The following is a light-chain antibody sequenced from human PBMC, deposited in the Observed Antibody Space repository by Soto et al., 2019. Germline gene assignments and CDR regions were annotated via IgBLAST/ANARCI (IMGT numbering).Light chain of an antibody. CDR2: ENN. Sequence: QSVLTQPRSGSAAPGQMVTISCSGSSSNIGNNFVSWFQQLPGTAPRLLIYENNKRPSGVPDRFSGSKSGTSATLGITGLQTGDEADYYCGAWDGSLSGYVFGPGPKVTVL. CDR3: GAWDGSLSGYV. CDR1: SSNIGNNF. V-gene: IGLV1-51*02. J-gene: IGLJ1*01.